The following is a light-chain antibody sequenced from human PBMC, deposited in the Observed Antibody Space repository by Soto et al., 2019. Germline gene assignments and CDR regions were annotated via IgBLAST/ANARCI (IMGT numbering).Light chain of an antibody. J-gene: IGKJ1*01. Sequence: DIQMTQSPSTLSASLGDRVTITCRASQTVERWLAWYQQKPGKAPNLVISDVSSLERGVPSRFSGSGSGTEFTLTINNLQPEDFATYFCQQYNSYWTFGQGTKVDIK. CDR3: QQYNSYWT. CDR1: QTVERW. V-gene: IGKV1-5*01. CDR2: DVS.